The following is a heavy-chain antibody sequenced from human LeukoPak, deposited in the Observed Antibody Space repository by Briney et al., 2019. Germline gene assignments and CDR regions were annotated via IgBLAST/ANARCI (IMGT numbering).Heavy chain of an antibody. Sequence: SVKVSCKASGGTFSSYAISWVRQAPGQGLEWMGRIIPIFGTANYAQKFQGRVTITADKSTSTAYMELSSLRSEDTAVYYCAREDVEYDSSGYALDIWGQGTMVTVSS. CDR1: GGTFSSYA. J-gene: IGHJ3*02. D-gene: IGHD3-22*01. V-gene: IGHV1-69*06. CDR3: AREDVEYDSSGYALDI. CDR2: IIPIFGTA.